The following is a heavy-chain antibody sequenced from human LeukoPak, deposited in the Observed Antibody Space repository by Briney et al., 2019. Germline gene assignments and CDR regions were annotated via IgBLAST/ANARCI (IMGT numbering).Heavy chain of an antibody. J-gene: IGHJ4*02. CDR2: IKSKTDGGTT. Sequence: GGSLRLSCAASGFTFSNAWMNWVRQAPGKGLEWVGRIKSKTDGGTTDYAAPVKGRFTISRDDSKNTLYLQMNSLRAEDTAVYYCARNPAYDFWSGYFHSYYFDYWGQGTLVTVSS. CDR3: ARNPAYDFWSGYFHSYYFDY. CDR1: GFTFSNAW. V-gene: IGHV3-15*07. D-gene: IGHD3-3*01.